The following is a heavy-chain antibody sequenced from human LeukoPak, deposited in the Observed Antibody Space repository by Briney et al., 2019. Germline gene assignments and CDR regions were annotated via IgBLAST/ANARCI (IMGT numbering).Heavy chain of an antibody. CDR3: ARARNYYDSSGYYYEGDAFDI. J-gene: IGHJ3*02. V-gene: IGHV4-61*02. Sequence: PSETLSLTCTVSGGSISSGSYYWSWIRQPAGKGLEWIGRIYTSGSTNYNPSLKSRVTISVDTSKNQFSLKLSSVTAADTAVYYCARARNYYDSSGYYYEGDAFDIWGQGTMVTVSS. D-gene: IGHD3-22*01. CDR1: GGSISSGSYY. CDR2: IYTSGST.